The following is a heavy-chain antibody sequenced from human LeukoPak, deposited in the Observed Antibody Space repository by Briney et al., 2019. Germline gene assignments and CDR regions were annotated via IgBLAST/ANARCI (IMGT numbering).Heavy chain of an antibody. CDR1: GGSIGSYY. V-gene: IGHV4-59*01. D-gene: IGHD3-22*01. CDR3: ARGTMMVGP. Sequence: PSETLSLTCTVSGGSIGSYYWSWIRQPPGKGLEWIGHINYSGTTNYNPSLKSRVSMSVDTSKNQFSLKLSSVTAADTAVYYCARGTMMVGPWGQGTQVTVSS. CDR2: INYSGTT. J-gene: IGHJ5*02.